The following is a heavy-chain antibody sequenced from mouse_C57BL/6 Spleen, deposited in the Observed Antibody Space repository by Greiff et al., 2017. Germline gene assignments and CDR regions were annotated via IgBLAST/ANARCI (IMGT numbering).Heavy chain of an antibody. CDR3: ARGGFYGKRDWYFDV. J-gene: IGHJ1*03. V-gene: IGHV5-17*01. CDR2: ISSGSSTI. CDR1: GFTFSDYG. D-gene: IGHD1-1*01. Sequence: EVKLVESGGGLVKPGGSLKLSCAASGFTFSDYGMHWVRQAPEKGLEWVAYISSGSSTIYYADTVKGRFTISRDNAKNTLFLQMTSLRSEDTAMYYCARGGFYGKRDWYFDVWGTGTTVTVSS.